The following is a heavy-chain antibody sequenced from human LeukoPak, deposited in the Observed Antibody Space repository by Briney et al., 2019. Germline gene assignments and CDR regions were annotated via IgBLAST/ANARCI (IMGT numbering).Heavy chain of an antibody. CDR2: ISAYNGNT. V-gene: IGHV1-18*01. Sequence: HRASVKVSCKASGYTFTSYGISWVRQAPGHGLEWMGWISAYNGNTNYAQKLQGRVTMTTDTSTSTAYMELRSLRSDDTAVYYCARDLPTSRNDAFDIWGQGTMVTVSS. J-gene: IGHJ3*02. CDR3: ARDLPTSRNDAFDI. CDR1: GYTFTSYG.